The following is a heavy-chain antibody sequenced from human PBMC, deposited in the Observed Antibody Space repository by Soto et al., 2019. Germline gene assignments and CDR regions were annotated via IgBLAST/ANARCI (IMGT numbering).Heavy chain of an antibody. V-gene: IGHV4-34*01. CDR2: INHSGST. D-gene: IGHD3-10*01. CDR1: GGSFSGYY. Sequence: SETLSLTCAVYGGSFSGYYWSWIRQPPGKGLEWIGEINHSGSTNYNPSLKSRVTISVDKSKNQFSLKLSSVTAADTAVYYCARDYMVRGVMRWFDPWGQGTLVTVSS. J-gene: IGHJ5*02. CDR3: ARDYMVRGVMRWFDP.